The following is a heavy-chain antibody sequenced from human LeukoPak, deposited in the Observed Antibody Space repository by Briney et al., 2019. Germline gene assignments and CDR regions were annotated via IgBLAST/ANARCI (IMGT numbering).Heavy chain of an antibody. J-gene: IGHJ4*02. CDR3: AREPVVPAAIVDY. Sequence: SSETLSLTCTVSGGSISSGSYYWSWIRQPAGKGLEWIGYIYHSGSTYYNPSLKSRVTISVDRSKNQFSLKLSSVTAADTAVYYCAREPVVPAAIVDYWGQGTLVTVSS. CDR2: IYHSGST. CDR1: GGSISSGSYY. D-gene: IGHD2-2*01. V-gene: IGHV4-61*10.